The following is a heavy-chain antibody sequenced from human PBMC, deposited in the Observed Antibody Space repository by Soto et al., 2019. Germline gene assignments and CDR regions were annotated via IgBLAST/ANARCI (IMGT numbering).Heavy chain of an antibody. CDR2: IIPILGIA. CDR1: GGTFSSYT. Sequence: QVQLVQSGAEVKKPGSSVKVSCKASGGTFSSYTISWVRQAPGQGLEWMGRIIPILGIANYAQKFQGRVTITADKSTSTAYMELSSLRSEDTAVYFGDARGYSYGDFDYWGQGTLVTDSS. CDR3: DARGYSYGDFDY. V-gene: IGHV1-69*02. D-gene: IGHD5-18*01. J-gene: IGHJ4*02.